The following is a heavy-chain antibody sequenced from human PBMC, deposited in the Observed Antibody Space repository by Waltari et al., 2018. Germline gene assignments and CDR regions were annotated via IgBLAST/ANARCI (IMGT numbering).Heavy chain of an antibody. CDR2: VHSSGRT. D-gene: IGHD2-15*01. CDR3: ARDRGRGLYLES. V-gene: IGHV4-4*02. CDR1: GDSMGNRDF. J-gene: IGHJ4*02. Sequence: QLQLQESGPGLVKPSGTLSLTCAVFGDSMGNRDFWSWVRQPPGKGLECIGQVHSSGRTNYNPSFASRVTVSVDTSTRQFSLKVTSATAADTAVYYCARDRGRGLYLESWGQGILVTVSP.